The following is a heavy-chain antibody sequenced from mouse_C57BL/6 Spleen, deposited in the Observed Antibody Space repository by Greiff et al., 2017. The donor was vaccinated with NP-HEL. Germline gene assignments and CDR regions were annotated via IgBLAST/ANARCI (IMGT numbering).Heavy chain of an antibody. CDR3: ARSRVHPYAMDY. Sequence: QVQLQQPGAELVMPGASVKLSCKASGYTFTSYWMHWVKQRPGQGLEWIGDIDPSDSYTNYNQKFKDKATLTVDKSSSTAYMQLSSLTSEDSAVDYCARSRVHPYAMDYWGQGTSVTVSS. V-gene: IGHV1-69*01. CDR2: IDPSDSYT. J-gene: IGHJ4*01. CDR1: GYTFTSYW.